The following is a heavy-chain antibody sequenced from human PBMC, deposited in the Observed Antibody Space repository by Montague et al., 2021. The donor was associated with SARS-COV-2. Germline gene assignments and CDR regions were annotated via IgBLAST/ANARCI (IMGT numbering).Heavy chain of an antibody. CDR2: VYTTADT. CDR3: ASQRVELRFSSSSWGWLPEAGDQGYYYCAMDV. V-gene: IGHV4-61*02. CDR1: GGSVNSGDYF. Sequence: TLSLTRTVSGGSVNSGDYFWTWIRQPAGKRLEWIGRVYTTADTNYNPSLKSRVTISVDTSKNPFSLKLTSVTAADTASYYCASQRVELRFSSSSWGWLPEAGDQGYYYCAMDVWGQGTTVTVSS. D-gene: IGHD6-6*01. J-gene: IGHJ6*02.